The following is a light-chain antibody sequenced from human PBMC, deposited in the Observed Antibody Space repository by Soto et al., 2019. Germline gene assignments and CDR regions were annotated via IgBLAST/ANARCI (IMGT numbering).Light chain of an antibody. J-gene: IGKJ1*01. CDR1: QDIRNE. CDR2: AAS. V-gene: IGKV1-6*01. Sequence: AIQMTQSPSSLSASVGDRVTITCRASQDIRNELAWYQQHPGKAPKFLIYAASYLQTGVPSRFRGAGSGTDFTLNISSLQTEDSATYYCLQEYNYPMTFGQGTKVEIK. CDR3: LQEYNYPMT.